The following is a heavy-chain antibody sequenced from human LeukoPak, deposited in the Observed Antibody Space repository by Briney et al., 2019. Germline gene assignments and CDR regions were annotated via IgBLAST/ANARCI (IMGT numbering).Heavy chain of an antibody. J-gene: IGHJ4*02. CDR3: ARRGGDFHTGIVFDN. CDR2: IYYTGTT. CDR1: GGSISSSLYH. V-gene: IGHV4-39*07. D-gene: IGHD3-16*01. Sequence: SETLSLTCAVSGGSISSSLYHWGWIRQPPGKGLEWIGNIYYTGTTNYSPSLKSRLTLSIDTSRSQFSLKLTSVTAADTAVYYCARRGGDFHTGIVFDNWGQGSLVTVSS.